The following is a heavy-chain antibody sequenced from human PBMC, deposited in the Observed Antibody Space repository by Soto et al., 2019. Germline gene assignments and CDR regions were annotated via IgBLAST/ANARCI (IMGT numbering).Heavy chain of an antibody. CDR2: INHSGST. V-gene: IGHV4-34*01. Sequence: SETLSLTCAVYGGSFSGYYWSWIRQPPGKGLEWIGEINHSGSTNYNPSLKSRVTISVDTSKNQFSLKLSSVTAADTAVYYCARGPELWFGELLNNWFDPWGQGTLVTVSS. CDR1: GGSFSGYY. D-gene: IGHD3-10*01. J-gene: IGHJ5*02. CDR3: ARGPELWFGELLNNWFDP.